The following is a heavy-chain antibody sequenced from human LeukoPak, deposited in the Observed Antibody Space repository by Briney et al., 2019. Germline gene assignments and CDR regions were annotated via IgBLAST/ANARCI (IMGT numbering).Heavy chain of an antibody. CDR3: VRCHGSGTTPLN. V-gene: IGHV4-31*03. J-gene: IGHJ4*02. CDR1: GGSISSGGYY. D-gene: IGHD3-10*01. Sequence: SQTLSLTCTVSGGSISSGGYYWNWIRQHPGKGLEWIGYIYYSGSTYYNPSLQSRVTISVDTSENQFSLKSSSVTAADTAVYYCVRCHGSGTTPLNWGQGTLVTVSS. CDR2: IYYSGST.